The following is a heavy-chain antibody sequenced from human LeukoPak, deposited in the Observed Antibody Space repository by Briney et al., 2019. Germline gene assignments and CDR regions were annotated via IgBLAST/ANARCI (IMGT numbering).Heavy chain of an antibody. CDR3: ARRPPYYYDSSDSDYFDY. V-gene: IGHV4-39*01. Sequence: SETLSLTCTVSGGSISSSSYYWGWIRQPPGKGLEWIGSIYYSGSTYYNPSLKSRVTISVDTSKNQFSLKLSSVTAADTAVYYCARRPPYYYDSSDSDYFDYWGQGTLVTVSS. CDR1: GGSISSSSYY. J-gene: IGHJ4*02. CDR2: IYYSGST. D-gene: IGHD3-22*01.